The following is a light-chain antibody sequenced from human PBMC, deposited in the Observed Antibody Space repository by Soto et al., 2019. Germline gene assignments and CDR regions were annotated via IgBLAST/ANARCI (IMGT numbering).Light chain of an antibody. CDR1: QSVSNNY. CDR3: QQYGSSPPYT. CDR2: GSS. V-gene: IGKV3-20*01. Sequence: EVGLTQSPGTLSFSPGERATLSCRASQSVSNNYFAWYQQKPGQAPRLLIFGSSDRDTGIPDRFSGSGSGTDFTLTISRLEPEDFAVYYCQQYGSSPPYTFGQGTKLEIK. J-gene: IGKJ2*01.